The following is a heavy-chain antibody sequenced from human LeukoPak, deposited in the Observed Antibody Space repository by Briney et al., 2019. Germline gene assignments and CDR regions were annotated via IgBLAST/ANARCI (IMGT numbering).Heavy chain of an antibody. D-gene: IGHD3-22*01. CDR3: AKQGRYYYDSSGYYAFDY. CDR1: GFTFSSYA. CDR2: ISGSGGST. Sequence: GGSLRFSCAASGFTFSSYAMSWVRQAPGNGLEWVSAISGSGGSTYYADSVKGRFTISRDNSKNTLYVQMNSLRAEDTAVYYCAKQGRYYYDSSGYYAFDYWGQGTLVTVSS. V-gene: IGHV3-23*01. J-gene: IGHJ4*02.